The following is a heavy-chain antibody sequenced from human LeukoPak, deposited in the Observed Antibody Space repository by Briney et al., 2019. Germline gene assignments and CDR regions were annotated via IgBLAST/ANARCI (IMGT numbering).Heavy chain of an antibody. V-gene: IGHV1-3*01. D-gene: IGHD6-13*01. CDR3: ARVGSSWSGFDY. J-gene: IGHJ4*02. Sequence: GGSLRLSCAASGFTFSSYAMHWVRQAPGQRLEWMGWINAGNGNTKYSQKFQGRVTITRDTSASTAYMELSSLRSEDTAVYYCARVGSSWSGFDYWGQGTLVTVSS. CDR1: GFTFSSYA. CDR2: INAGNGNT.